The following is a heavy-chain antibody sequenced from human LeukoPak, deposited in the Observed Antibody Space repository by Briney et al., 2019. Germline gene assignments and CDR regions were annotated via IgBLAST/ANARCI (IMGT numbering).Heavy chain of an antibody. CDR1: GFTFSDYY. Sequence: GGSLRLSCAASGFTFSDYYMSWIRQAPGKGLEWVSYISSSGSTIYYADSVKGRFTISRDNAKNSLYLQMNSLRAEDTAVYYCARVAYYHSRGYSKPFDYWGQGSLVTVSS. CDR2: ISSSGSTI. V-gene: IGHV3-11*01. CDR3: ARVAYYHSRGYSKPFDY. D-gene: IGHD3-22*01. J-gene: IGHJ4*02.